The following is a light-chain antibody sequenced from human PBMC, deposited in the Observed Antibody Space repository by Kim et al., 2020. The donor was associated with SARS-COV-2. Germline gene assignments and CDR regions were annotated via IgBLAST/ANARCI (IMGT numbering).Light chain of an antibody. CDR2: DND. CDR3: AAWDDTLNGVI. Sequence: SGTINWYGSYSDIGSSAVYWDQQYPGAAPQLLFSDNDHRPSAVPDRFSVSKYGTSASLAISGLQSEDEADYVCAAWDDTLNGVIFGGGTKLTVL. V-gene: IGLV1-44*01. CDR1: YSDIGSSA. J-gene: IGLJ2*01.